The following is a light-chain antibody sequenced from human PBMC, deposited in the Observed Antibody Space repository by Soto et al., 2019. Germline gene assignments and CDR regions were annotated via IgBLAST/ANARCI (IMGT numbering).Light chain of an antibody. J-gene: IGLJ3*02. CDR3: AAWDDSLSGWV. V-gene: IGLV1-47*02. Sequence: QSVLTQPPSASGTPGQRVTISCSGSSSNIGDNYVFWYQQFPGAAPKPLIFNNNQRPSGVPDRFSGAKSSTSASLSISGLRSEDEADYHCAAWDDSLSGWVFGGGTKLTVL. CDR2: NNN. CDR1: SSNIGDNY.